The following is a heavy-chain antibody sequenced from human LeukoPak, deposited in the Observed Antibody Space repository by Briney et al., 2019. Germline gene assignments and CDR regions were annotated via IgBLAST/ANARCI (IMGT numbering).Heavy chain of an antibody. Sequence: MASETLSLTCTVSGGSISSYYWSWIRQPPGKGREWIGYIYYSGSTNYNPSLKSRVTISVDTSKNQFSLKLSSVTAADTAVYYCARVETQDYDFWSGYGTWFDPWGQGTLVTVSS. V-gene: IGHV4-59*12. J-gene: IGHJ5*02. CDR2: IYYSGST. CDR1: GGSISSYY. CDR3: ARVETQDYDFWSGYGTWFDP. D-gene: IGHD3-3*01.